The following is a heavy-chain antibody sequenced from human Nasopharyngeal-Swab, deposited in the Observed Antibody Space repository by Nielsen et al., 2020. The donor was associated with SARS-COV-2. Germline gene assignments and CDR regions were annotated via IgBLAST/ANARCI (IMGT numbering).Heavy chain of an antibody. D-gene: IGHD3-22*01. J-gene: IGHJ3*02. CDR2: ISSSGSTI. CDR1: GFTFSDYY. Sequence: GGSLRLSCAASGFTFSDYYMSWIRQAPGKGLEWVSYISSSGSTIYYAGSVKGRFTISRDNAKNSLYLQMNSLRAEDTAVYYCARDQYYYDSSGPAFDIWGQGTMVTVSS. CDR3: ARDQYYYDSSGPAFDI. V-gene: IGHV3-11*01.